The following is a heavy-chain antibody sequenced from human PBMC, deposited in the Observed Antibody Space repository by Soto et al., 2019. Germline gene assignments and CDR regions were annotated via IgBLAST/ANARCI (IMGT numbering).Heavy chain of an antibody. Sequence: GGSLRLSCAASGFTFSNAWMSWVRQAPGKGLEWVGRIKSKTDGGTTDYAAPVKGRFTISRDDSKNTLYLQMNSLKTEDAAVYYCTTATSTVTTGWGAFDIWGQGTMVTVSS. V-gene: IGHV3-15*01. CDR3: TTATSTVTTGWGAFDI. CDR2: IKSKTDGGTT. J-gene: IGHJ3*02. CDR1: GFTFSNAW. D-gene: IGHD4-17*01.